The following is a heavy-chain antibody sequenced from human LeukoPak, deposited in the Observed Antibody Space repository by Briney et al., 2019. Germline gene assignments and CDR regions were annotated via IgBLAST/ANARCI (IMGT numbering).Heavy chain of an antibody. Sequence: PGGSLRLSCAAYGFTFSSYSMNWVRQAPGKGLEWVSSISSSSSYIYYADSVKGRFTISRDNAKNSLYLQMNSLRAEDTAVYYCAREGTVVVPAAIPNWFDPWGKGTLVTVSS. V-gene: IGHV3-21*01. J-gene: IGHJ5*02. CDR3: AREGTVVVPAAIPNWFDP. D-gene: IGHD2-2*01. CDR2: ISSSSSYI. CDR1: GFTFSSYS.